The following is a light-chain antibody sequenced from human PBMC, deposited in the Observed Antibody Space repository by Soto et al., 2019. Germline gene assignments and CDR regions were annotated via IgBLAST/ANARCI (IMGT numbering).Light chain of an antibody. Sequence: IQLTQSPSSLSASVGARVTITCRASQDISSSLGWYQQKPGKAPKLLIYAASILQSGVPSRFSGSGFGTDFTLTISSLQAEDFASYFCQQLRSYPSTFGGGTKVEIK. J-gene: IGKJ4*01. CDR3: QQLRSYPST. CDR2: AAS. CDR1: QDISSS. V-gene: IGKV1-9*01.